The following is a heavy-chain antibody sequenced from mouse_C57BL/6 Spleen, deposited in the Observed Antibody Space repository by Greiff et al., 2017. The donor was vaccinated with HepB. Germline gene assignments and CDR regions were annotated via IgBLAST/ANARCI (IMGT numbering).Heavy chain of an antibody. CDR1: GFNIKDDY. CDR3: TRYDSYGGFAY. V-gene: IGHV14-4*01. Sequence: EVKLVESGAELVRPGASVKLSCTASGFNIKDDYMHWVKQRPEQGLEWIGWIDPENGDNEYASKFQGKATIQADTSSNTAYLQLSSLTSEEPAVYYCTRYDSYGGFAYWGQGTLVTVSA. D-gene: IGHD1-1*01. CDR2: IDPENGDN. J-gene: IGHJ3*01.